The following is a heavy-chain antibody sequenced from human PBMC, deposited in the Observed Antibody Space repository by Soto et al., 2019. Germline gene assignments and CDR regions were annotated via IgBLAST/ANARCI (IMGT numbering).Heavy chain of an antibody. CDR1: GFIFSDYY. Sequence: QVQLVESGGGLVEPGGSLRVSCVGSGFIFSDYYMSWIRQTPGKGVEWLAYISSSGSIIKFADSVKGRFSISRDNVKRSLFLQMDNLRAEDTAVYFCARQGTTLGVGVDWYVDVWGRGTLVTVSS. V-gene: IGHV3-11*01. D-gene: IGHD3-3*01. CDR2: ISSSGSII. CDR3: ARQGTTLGVGVDWYVDV. J-gene: IGHJ2*01.